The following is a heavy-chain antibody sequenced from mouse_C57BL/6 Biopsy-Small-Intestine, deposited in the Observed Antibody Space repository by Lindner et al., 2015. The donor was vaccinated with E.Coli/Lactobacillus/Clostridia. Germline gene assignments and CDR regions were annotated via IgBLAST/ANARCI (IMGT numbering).Heavy chain of an antibody. Sequence: SVKVSCKASGGTFSNYAISWVRQAPGQGLEWVGGIIPLFGTANYAQKFQGRVTITADRSTSTAYMDLSSLTSEDTAVYFCARGFLGGSCYSCVDYFDYWGQGTLVTVSS. CDR3: ARGFLGGSCYSCVDYFDY. J-gene: IGHJ2*01. CDR2: IIPLFGTA. V-gene: IGHV1-81*01. CDR1: GGTFSNYA. D-gene: IGHD1-1*02.